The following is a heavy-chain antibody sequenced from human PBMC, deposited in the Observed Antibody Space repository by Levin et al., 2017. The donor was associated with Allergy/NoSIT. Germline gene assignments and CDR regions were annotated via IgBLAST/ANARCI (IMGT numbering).Heavy chain of an antibody. CDR3: VMCGSAWRPDY. J-gene: IGHJ4*02. D-gene: IGHD6-19*01. CDR1: GYSFSSQW. V-gene: IGHV5-51*01. Sequence: RGESLKISCKGSGYSFSSQWIGWVRQLPGKGLEWMGIIFPDDSDIRYGPSFQGQVTISADKSINTAYVQWSSLKASDTATYYCVMCGSAWRPDYWGQGALVTVSS. CDR2: IFPDDSDI.